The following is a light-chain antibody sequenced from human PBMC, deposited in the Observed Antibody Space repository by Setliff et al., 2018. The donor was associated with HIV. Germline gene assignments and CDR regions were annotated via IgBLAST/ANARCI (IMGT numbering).Light chain of an antibody. Sequence: QSALPQPASVSGSPGQSITISCTGTSSDVGGYNYVSWYQQHPGKAPKLIIYEVRNRPSGVSNRFSGSKSGNTASLTISGLRAEDEADYYCSSYAITNTLPFGTGTKVTVL. CDR2: EVR. CDR3: SSYAITNTLP. CDR1: SSDVGGYNY. V-gene: IGLV2-14*01. J-gene: IGLJ1*01.